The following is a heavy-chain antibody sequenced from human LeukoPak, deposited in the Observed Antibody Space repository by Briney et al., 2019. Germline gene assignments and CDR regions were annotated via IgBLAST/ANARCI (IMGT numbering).Heavy chain of an antibody. J-gene: IGHJ3*02. V-gene: IGHV3-21*01. CDR3: ARDAMIVAGGAFDI. CDR1: GFTFSSYS. Sequence: GGSLRLSCAASGFTFSSYSMNWVRQAPGKGLEWVSSISSSSSYIYYADSVKGRFTISRDNAKNSLYLQMNSLRAEDTAVYYCARDAMIVAGGAFDIWGQGTMVTVSS. CDR2: ISSSSSYI. D-gene: IGHD3-22*01.